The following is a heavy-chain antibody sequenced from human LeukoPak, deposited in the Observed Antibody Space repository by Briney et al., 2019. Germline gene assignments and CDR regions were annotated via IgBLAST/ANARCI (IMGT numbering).Heavy chain of an antibody. V-gene: IGHV3-48*01. J-gene: IGHJ4*02. Sequence: PGGSLRLSCTASGFTFSSYSMNWVRQAPGKGLEWVSYLSSGSSTIYYVDSVKGRFTISRDNSKNSLYLQMNSLRAEDTAVYYCARIIVGATGSDYWGQGTLVTVSS. CDR1: GFTFSSYS. D-gene: IGHD1-26*01. CDR3: ARIIVGATGSDY. CDR2: LSSGSSTI.